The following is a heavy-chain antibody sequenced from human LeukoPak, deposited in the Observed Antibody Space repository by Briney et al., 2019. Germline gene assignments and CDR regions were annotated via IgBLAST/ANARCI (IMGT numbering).Heavy chain of an antibody. CDR1: GGSISSYY. J-gene: IGHJ6*03. Sequence: SETLSLTCTVSGGSISSYYWSWIRQPPGKGLEWIGYIYYSGSTNYNPSLKSRVTISVDTSKNQFSLKLSSVTAADTAVYYCARSGDSTYYYYYYMDVWGKGTTVTISS. V-gene: IGHV4-59*01. CDR3: ARSGDSTYYYYYYMDV. CDR2: IYYSGST. D-gene: IGHD4-17*01.